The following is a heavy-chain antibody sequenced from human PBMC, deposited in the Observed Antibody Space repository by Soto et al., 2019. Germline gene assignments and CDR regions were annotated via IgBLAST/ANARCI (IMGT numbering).Heavy chain of an antibody. CDR3: AREGAEIARARFDP. CDR1: GFTFSNYA. D-gene: IGHD2-21*01. V-gene: IGHV3-23*01. CDR2: IRGRGDET. Sequence: EVQLLESGGGLVQPGGSLRLSCAASGFTFSNYAMSWIRQAPGQGLEWVSAIRGRGDETYYADSVEGRFTISRDNYKNMLYLQMNSLRVEDTAVYYCAREGAEIARARFDPWGQGTLVTVSS. J-gene: IGHJ5*02.